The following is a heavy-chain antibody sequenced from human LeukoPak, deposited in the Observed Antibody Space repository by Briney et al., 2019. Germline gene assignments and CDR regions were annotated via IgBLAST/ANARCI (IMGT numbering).Heavy chain of an antibody. Sequence: SETLSLTCTVSGYSISSGYYWGWIRQPPGKGLEWIGSIYHSGSTYYNPSLKSRVTISVDTSKNQFSLKLSSVTAADTAVYYCAREGYCTNGVCKSAPFDYWGQGTLVTVSS. CDR1: GYSISSGYY. CDR3: AREGYCTNGVCKSAPFDY. J-gene: IGHJ4*02. V-gene: IGHV4-38-2*02. D-gene: IGHD2-8*01. CDR2: IYHSGST.